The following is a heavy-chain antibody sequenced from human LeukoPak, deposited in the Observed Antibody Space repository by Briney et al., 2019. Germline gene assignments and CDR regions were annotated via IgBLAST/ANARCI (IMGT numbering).Heavy chain of an antibody. CDR2: ISWNSGSI. CDR3: AKVHGGSYGEIDY. Sequence: PGGSLRLSCAASGFTFDDYAMHWVRQAPGKGLEWVSGISWNSGSIGYADSVKGRFTISRDNAKNSLYLQMNSLRAEDTALYYCAKVHGGSYGEIDYWGQGTLVTVSS. V-gene: IGHV3-9*01. J-gene: IGHJ4*02. D-gene: IGHD1-26*01. CDR1: GFTFDDYA.